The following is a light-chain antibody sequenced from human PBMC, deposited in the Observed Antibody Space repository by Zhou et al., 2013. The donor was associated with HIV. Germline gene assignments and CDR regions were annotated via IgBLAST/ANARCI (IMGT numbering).Light chain of an antibody. Sequence: EILLTQSPGTLSLSLGERATLSCRTSQSLSSGYLAWYQQRPGQAPRLLIYGASTRATGVPDRFSGSGYETEFTLTISRLEPEDFAVYYCQQYGSSPPLTFGGGTKVEIK. CDR1: QSLSSGY. CDR3: QQYGSSPPLT. J-gene: IGKJ4*01. CDR2: GAS. V-gene: IGKV3-20*01.